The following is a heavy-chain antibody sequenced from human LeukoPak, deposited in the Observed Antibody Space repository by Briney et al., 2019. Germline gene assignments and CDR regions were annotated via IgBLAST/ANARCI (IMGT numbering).Heavy chain of an antibody. V-gene: IGHV4-34*01. CDR1: GGSFSGYY. CDR3: ARRPPTTYNWNDGYFDY. J-gene: IGHJ4*02. Sequence: SETLSLTCAVYGGSFSGYYWSWLRQPPGKGLEWIGEIYRSGSTNYNPSLRSRVTISVDTSKNQFSLKLNSVTAADTAVYYCARRPPTTYNWNDGYFDYWGQGTLVTVSS. D-gene: IGHD1-20*01. CDR2: IYRSGST.